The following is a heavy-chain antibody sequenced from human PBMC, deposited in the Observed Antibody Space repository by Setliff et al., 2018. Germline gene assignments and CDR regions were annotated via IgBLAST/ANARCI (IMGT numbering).Heavy chain of an antibody. CDR2: NYTRGST. CDR3: ARDYNDSSGYYYKVHYYYFDY. CDR1: GGSFSGYY. J-gene: IGHJ4*02. Sequence: PSETLSLTCAVYGGSFSGYYWSWIRQPPGKRLEWVGRNYTRGSTNYNPSLKSRVTMSVDTSKNQFSLKLSSVTAADTAVYSCARDYNDSSGYYYKVHYYYFDYWGQGTLVTVSS. V-gene: IGHV4-59*10. D-gene: IGHD3-22*01.